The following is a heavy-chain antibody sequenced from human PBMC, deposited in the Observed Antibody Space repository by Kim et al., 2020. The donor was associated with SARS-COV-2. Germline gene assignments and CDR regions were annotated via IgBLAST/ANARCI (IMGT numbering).Heavy chain of an antibody. J-gene: IGHJ4*02. CDR2: INAGNGNT. CDR3: AIKRDGSGSFDY. D-gene: IGHD3-10*01. V-gene: IGHV1-3*01. CDR1: GYTFTSYA. Sequence: ASVKVSCKASGYTFTSYAMHWVRQAPGQRLEWMGWINAGNGNTKYSQKFQGRVTITRDTSASTAYMELSSLRSEDTAVYYCAIKRDGSGSFDYWGQGTLVTVSS.